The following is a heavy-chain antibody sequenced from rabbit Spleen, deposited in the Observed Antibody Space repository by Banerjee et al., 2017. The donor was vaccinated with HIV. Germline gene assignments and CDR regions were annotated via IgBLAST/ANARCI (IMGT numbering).Heavy chain of an antibody. V-gene: IGHV1S45*01. J-gene: IGHJ4*01. CDR1: GFSFSSTYY. CDR2: IYAGSDDGI. Sequence: QEQLVESGGGLVKPEGSLTLTCTASGFSFSSTYYMCWVRQAPGKGLEWIACIYAGSDDGIYYASWANGRFTISKTSNTVTLQMTSLTVADSATYFCARDVYYTGYGPYYFDFWGPGPWSPS. D-gene: IGHD7-1*01. CDR3: ARDVYYTGYGPYYFDF.